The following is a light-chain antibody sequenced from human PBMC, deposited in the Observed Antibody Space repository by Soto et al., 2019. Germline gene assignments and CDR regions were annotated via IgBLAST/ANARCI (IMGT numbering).Light chain of an antibody. Sequence: EIVLTQSPGTLSLSPGERATLSCRASQSVANSYLAWYQQKPGQAPRLLIYAASSRATGIPDRFAGSVSGTDFTLSISRLEPEDFAVYYCQQYVAPPPYTFGQGTWLEIK. J-gene: IGKJ2*01. CDR1: QSVANSY. V-gene: IGKV3-20*01. CDR2: AAS. CDR3: QQYVAPPPYT.